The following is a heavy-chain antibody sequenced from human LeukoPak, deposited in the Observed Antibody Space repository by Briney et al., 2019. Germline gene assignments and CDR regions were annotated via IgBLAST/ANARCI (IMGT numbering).Heavy chain of an antibody. Sequence: GGSLRLSCAASGFTVSSNYMSWVRQAPGKGLEWVSVIYSGGSTYYADSVKGRFTISRDNSKNTLYLQMNSLRAEDTAVYYCARGAARPLYYLDYWGQGTLVTVSS. CDR1: GFTVSSNY. V-gene: IGHV3-53*01. J-gene: IGHJ4*02. CDR3: ARGAARPLYYLDY. D-gene: IGHD6-6*01. CDR2: IYSGGST.